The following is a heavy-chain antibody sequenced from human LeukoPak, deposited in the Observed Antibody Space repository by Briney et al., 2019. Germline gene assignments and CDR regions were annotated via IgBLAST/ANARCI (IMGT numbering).Heavy chain of an antibody. Sequence: PSETLSLTCAVYGGSFSGYYWSWIRQSPGKGLEWIGEINYSGSTNYSPSLKSRVTTSVDTSKNQFSLKLSSVTAADTAVYYCARGRRDGYSGPWYFDLWGRGTLVTVSS. CDR1: GGSFSGYY. CDR3: ARGRRDGYSGPWYFDL. D-gene: IGHD5-24*01. V-gene: IGHV4-34*01. J-gene: IGHJ2*01. CDR2: INYSGST.